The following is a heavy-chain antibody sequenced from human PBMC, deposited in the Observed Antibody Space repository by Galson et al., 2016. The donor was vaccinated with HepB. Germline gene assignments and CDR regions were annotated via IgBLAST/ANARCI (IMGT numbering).Heavy chain of an antibody. J-gene: IGHJ4*02. Sequence: GWIRQPPGKGLEWIGSVFYTGGTHYNPSLKRRVTISIDTSKNQFSLTLTSVTAADTAVYYCAREESLYDSSGYYFFYYWGQGTLVTVSS. CDR3: AREESLYDSSGYYFFYY. D-gene: IGHD3-22*01. V-gene: IGHV4-39*07. CDR2: VFYTGGT.